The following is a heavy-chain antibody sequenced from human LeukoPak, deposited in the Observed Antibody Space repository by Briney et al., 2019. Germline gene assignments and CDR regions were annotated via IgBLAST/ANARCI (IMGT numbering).Heavy chain of an antibody. Sequence: SETLSLSCAVSGGSFRVYYWSWIRHPPGKGLEWVWEIDHSGSTNYNPSLKSRVTISVDTSKNQFSLKLSSVTAADTAVYYCASQVRLERRYYYYSMDVWGKGTTVTVSS. CDR1: GGSFRVYY. CDR2: IDHSGST. D-gene: IGHD1-1*01. J-gene: IGHJ6*03. CDR3: ASQVRLERRYYYYSMDV. V-gene: IGHV4-34*01.